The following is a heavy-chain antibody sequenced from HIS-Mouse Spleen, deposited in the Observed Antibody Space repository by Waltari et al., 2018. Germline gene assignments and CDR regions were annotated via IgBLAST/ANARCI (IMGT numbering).Heavy chain of an antibody. CDR2: IYYSGST. J-gene: IGHJ2*01. V-gene: IGHV4-39*07. CDR3: AREIPYSSSWYDWYFDL. CDR1: GGSISSTCYY. Sequence: QLQLQESGPGLVKPSETLSLTCTVPGGSISSTCYYWCWIRQPPGKGLEWLGSIYYSGSTYYNPSLKSRVTISVDTSKNQFSLKLSSVTAADTAVYYCAREIPYSSSWYDWYFDLWGRGTLVTVSS. D-gene: IGHD6-13*01.